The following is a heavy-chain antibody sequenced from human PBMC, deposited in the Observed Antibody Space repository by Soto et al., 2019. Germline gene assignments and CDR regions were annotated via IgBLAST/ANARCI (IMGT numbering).Heavy chain of an antibody. D-gene: IGHD3-3*01. CDR2: ISAYNGNT. J-gene: IGHJ6*02. V-gene: IGHV1-18*04. Sequence: GASVKVSCKASGYTFTSYGISWVRQAPGQGLEWMGWISAYNGNTNYAQKLQGRVTMTTDTSTSTAYMELRSLRSDDTAVYYRARGYDFWSGYYLYGMDVWGQGTTVTVS. CDR1: GYTFTSYG. CDR3: ARGYDFWSGYYLYGMDV.